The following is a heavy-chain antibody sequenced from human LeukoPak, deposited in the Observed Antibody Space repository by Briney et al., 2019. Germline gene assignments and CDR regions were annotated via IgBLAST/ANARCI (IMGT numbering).Heavy chain of an antibody. D-gene: IGHD6-19*01. CDR1: GFTFTKCA. V-gene: IGHV3-23*01. CDR2: ITATGDTA. J-gene: IGHJ4*02. Sequence: GGSLRLSCVASGFTFTKCAMSWIRQAPGKGLEWVAIITATGDTAYYADSVKGRFTISRDNSRNTVYMQMDSLRAEDTAIYYCAGDRNSDWYSPLDYWGQGAQVTVSP. CDR3: AGDRNSDWYSPLDY.